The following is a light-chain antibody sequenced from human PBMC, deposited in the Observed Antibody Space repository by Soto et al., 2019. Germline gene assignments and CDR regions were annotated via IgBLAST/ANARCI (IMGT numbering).Light chain of an antibody. Sequence: EIVLTQSPGTLSLSPGERATLSCRASHSVSSSYLAWYQQKPGQAPRLLIYGASSRATGIPDRFSGSGSGTDFTLTISRLEPEDCAVYDCQQYGSSPPITFGQGTRLEIK. CDR3: QQYGSSPPIT. CDR1: HSVSSSY. CDR2: GAS. V-gene: IGKV3-20*01. J-gene: IGKJ5*01.